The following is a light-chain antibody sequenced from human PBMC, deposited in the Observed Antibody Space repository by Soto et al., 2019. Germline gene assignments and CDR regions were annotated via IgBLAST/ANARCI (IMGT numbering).Light chain of an antibody. CDR1: QIVDSRY. CDR3: QQRSNPIT. J-gene: IGKJ5*01. Sequence: EIVLTQSPGTLSLSPGERATLSCRASQIVDSRYLAWYQQKLGQAPRLLIYGATNRATGIPDRFSGSGSGTDFTLTISSLEPEDFAVYYCQQRSNPITFGQGTRLEIK. CDR2: GAT. V-gene: IGKV3D-20*02.